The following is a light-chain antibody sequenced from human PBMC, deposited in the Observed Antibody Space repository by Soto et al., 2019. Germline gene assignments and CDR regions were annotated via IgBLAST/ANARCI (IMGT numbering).Light chain of an antibody. J-gene: IGLJ1*01. CDR1: SSDVGGYNY. Sequence: QSARTQPASVSGSPGQSITISCTGTSSDVGGYNYVSWYQQHPGKAPKLMIYDVSNRPSGISNRFSASKSGNTASLTISGLQAVDEADYLCSSYTSSSTQAFGTGTKVTVL. V-gene: IGLV2-14*01. CDR3: SSYTSSSTQA. CDR2: DVS.